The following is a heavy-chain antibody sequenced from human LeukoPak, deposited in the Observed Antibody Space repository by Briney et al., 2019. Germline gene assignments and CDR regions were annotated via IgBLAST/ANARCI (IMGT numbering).Heavy chain of an antibody. J-gene: IGHJ4*02. CDR2: TFDNGST. D-gene: IGHD3-16*01. CDR3: ARPTRGSNSDS. Sequence: PSETLSLTCTVSGGSISTSSYYWGWPRHPPGKGLDWIRSTFDNGSTHYNPSLKSRVTISEATSKNQFSLKRSSVTAAAGTVYASARPTRGSNSDSWGARALVTVSS. CDR1: GGSISTSSYY. V-gene: IGHV4-39*01.